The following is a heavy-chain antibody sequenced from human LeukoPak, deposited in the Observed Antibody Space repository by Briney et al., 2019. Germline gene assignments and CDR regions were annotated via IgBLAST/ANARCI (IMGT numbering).Heavy chain of an antibody. J-gene: IGHJ5*02. V-gene: IGHV4-61*02. D-gene: IGHD3/OR15-3a*01. Sequence: RPSETLSLTCTVSGDSISSGSYYWAWFRQPAGKGLEWIVRIYTSGNTNYNSALKGRATISLETSKNQCSLRLSSVTAADTALYYCARGECDMDCPMYNWFDPWGRGSLVTASS. CDR2: IYTSGNT. CDR3: ARGECDMDCPMYNWFDP. CDR1: GDSISSGSYY.